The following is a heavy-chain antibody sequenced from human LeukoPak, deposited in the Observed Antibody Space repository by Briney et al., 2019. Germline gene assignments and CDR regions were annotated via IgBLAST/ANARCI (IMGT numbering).Heavy chain of an antibody. CDR1: GYNFNTNW. CDR2: TYPGDSNS. D-gene: IGHD4-17*01. Sequence: KPGESLKISCKGSGYNFNTNWIAWVRQMPGKGLEWMAITYPGDSNSRSGRSFQGQVTVSADKSLSAAYLEWSTLKASDAAMYYCARTANGTVSGLWYFDLWGRGTLVTVSS. CDR3: ARTANGTVSGLWYFDL. J-gene: IGHJ2*01. V-gene: IGHV5-51*01.